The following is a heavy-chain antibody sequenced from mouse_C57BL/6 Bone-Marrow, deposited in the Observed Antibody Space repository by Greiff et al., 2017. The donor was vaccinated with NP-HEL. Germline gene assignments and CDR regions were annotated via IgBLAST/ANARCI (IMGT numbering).Heavy chain of an antibody. CDR2: IYPRSGNT. J-gene: IGHJ1*03. D-gene: IGHD2-3*01. Sequence: QVHVKQSGAELARPGASVKLSCKASGYTFTSYGISWVKQRTGQGLEWIGEIYPRSGNTYYNEKFKGKATLTADKSSSTAYMELRSLTSEDSAVYFCARLRWFWYFDVWGTGTTVTVSS. V-gene: IGHV1-81*01. CDR3: ARLRWFWYFDV. CDR1: GYTFTSYG.